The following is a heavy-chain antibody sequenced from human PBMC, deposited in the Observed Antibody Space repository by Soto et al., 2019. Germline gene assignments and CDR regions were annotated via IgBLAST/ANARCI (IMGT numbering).Heavy chain of an antibody. V-gene: IGHV6-1*01. D-gene: IGHD2-8*01. CDR1: GDSVSSDGFA. Sequence: PSQTLSLTCAISGDSVSSDGFAWIWIRQSPSRGLEWLGRTYYRSKWYNDYAVSVKGRITINPDTSNNQLSLQLNSVTPDDTAVYYCARLIGNSWLDSWGQGTLVTVSS. CDR2: TYYRSKWYN. J-gene: IGHJ5*01. CDR3: ARLIGNSWLDS.